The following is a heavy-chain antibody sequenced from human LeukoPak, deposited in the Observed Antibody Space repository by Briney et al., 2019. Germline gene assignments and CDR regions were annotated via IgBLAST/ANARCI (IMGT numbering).Heavy chain of an antibody. CDR1: GIAFSRYT. J-gene: IGHJ4*02. CDR2: IDSSGRDT. D-gene: IGHD3-10*01. CDR3: ATPMVRGVIRSLVDY. V-gene: IGHV3-23*01. Sequence: GGSLRLSCAASGIAFSRYTMGWVRQAPGKGLEWVSAIDSSGRDTYYADSVRGRFTISRDNSKNTLYLQMNSLRADDTAVYYCATPMVRGVIRSLVDYWGQGTLVTVSS.